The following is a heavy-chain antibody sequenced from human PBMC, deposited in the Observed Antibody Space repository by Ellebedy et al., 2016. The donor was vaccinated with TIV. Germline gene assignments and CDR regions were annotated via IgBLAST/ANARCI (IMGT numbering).Heavy chain of an antibody. CDR2: IYPGDSDT. D-gene: IGHD2-2*01. CDR3: ARQDWDCSSTSCYGDAFDI. J-gene: IGHJ3*02. Sequence: ASVKVSCKGSGYSFTSYWIGWVRQMPGKGLEWMGIIYPGDSDTRYSPSFQGQVTISADKSISTAYLQWSSLKASDTAMYYCARQDWDCSSTSCYGDAFDIWGQGTMVTVSS. CDR1: GYSFTSYW. V-gene: IGHV5-51*01.